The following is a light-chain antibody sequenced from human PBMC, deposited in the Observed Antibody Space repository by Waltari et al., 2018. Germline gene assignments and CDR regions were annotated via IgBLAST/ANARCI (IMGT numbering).Light chain of an antibody. Sequence: DIQLTQSPSFLSVSVGDRVTITCRASQGISSYLAWYQQKPGKAPELLIYGVSTLQIGVPSRFSGSGSGTEFTLTVSSLQPEDFATYYCLHLDNSRSEFTFGGGTKVEIK. J-gene: IGKJ4*01. CDR1: QGISSY. CDR3: LHLDNSRSEFT. V-gene: IGKV1-9*01. CDR2: GVS.